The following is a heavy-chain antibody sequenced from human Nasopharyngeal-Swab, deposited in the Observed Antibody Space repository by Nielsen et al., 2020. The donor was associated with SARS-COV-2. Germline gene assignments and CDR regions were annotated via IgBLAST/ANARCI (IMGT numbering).Heavy chain of an antibody. CDR3: AKDTFHYYGDYYGMDV. J-gene: IGHJ6*02. CDR2: ISWNSGSI. Sequence: SLKISCAASGFTFDDYAMHWVRQAPGKGLEWASGISWNSGSIGYADSVKGRFTISRDNAKNSLYLQMNSLRAEDTALYYCAKDTFHYYGDYYGMDVWGQGTTVTVSS. D-gene: IGHD3-10*01. V-gene: IGHV3-9*01. CDR1: GFTFDDYA.